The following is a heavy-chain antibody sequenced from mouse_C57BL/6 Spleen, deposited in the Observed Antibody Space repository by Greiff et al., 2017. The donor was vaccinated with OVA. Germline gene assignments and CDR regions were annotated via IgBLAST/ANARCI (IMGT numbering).Heavy chain of an antibody. CDR1: GFTFSDYY. CDR3: ARHYDYDDGFAY. Sequence: EVKLVESGGGLVQPGGSLKLSCAASGFTFSDYYMYWVRQTPEKRLEWVAYISNGGGSTYYPDTVKGRFTISRDNAKNTLYLQMSRLKSEDTAMYYCARHYDYDDGFAYWGQGTLVTVSA. D-gene: IGHD2-4*01. V-gene: IGHV5-12*01. J-gene: IGHJ3*01. CDR2: ISNGGGST.